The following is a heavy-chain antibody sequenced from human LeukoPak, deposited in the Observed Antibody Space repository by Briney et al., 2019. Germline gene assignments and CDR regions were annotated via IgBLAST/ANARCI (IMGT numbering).Heavy chain of an antibody. V-gene: IGHV4-61*02. CDR3: ARADRITGTDFDY. Sequence: SETLSLTCTVSGGSISSGSYFWRWIRQPAGRGLEWIGRIYTSGSTNYNPSLKSRVTISVDTSKNQFSLKLSSVTAADTAVYDCARADRITGTDFDYWGQGTLVTVSS. J-gene: IGHJ4*02. CDR2: IYTSGST. D-gene: IGHD1-20*01. CDR1: GGSISSGSYF.